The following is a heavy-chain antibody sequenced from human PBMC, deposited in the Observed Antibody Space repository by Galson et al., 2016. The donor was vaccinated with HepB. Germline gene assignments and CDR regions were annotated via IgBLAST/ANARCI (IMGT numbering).Heavy chain of an antibody. J-gene: IGHJ4*02. CDR1: GFTFDDYA. D-gene: IGHD3-10*01. V-gene: IGHV3-9*01. Sequence: SLRLSCAASGFTFDDYAMHWVRQAPGKGLEWVSGISWNSGSIGYADSVKGRFTISRDNAKNSLYLQMNSLRAEDTALYYCARGMTTMVRGVMHYWGQGTLVTVSS. CDR2: ISWNSGSI. CDR3: ARGMTTMVRGVMHY.